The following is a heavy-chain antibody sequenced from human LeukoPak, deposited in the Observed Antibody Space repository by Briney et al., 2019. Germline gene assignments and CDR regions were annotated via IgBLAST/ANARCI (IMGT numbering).Heavy chain of an antibody. V-gene: IGHV4-59*01. D-gene: IGHD4-17*01. Sequence: SETLSLTCAGCEESFSSEYWTWVRQPPGKGLEWIGYISYIGSTNYNPSLKSRVTISIDTSKNQFSLKLTSVTAADTAVYYCARDLVTVTKGFDIWGQGTMVSVSS. CDR1: EESFSSEY. CDR3: ARDLVTVTKGFDI. J-gene: IGHJ3*02. CDR2: ISYIGST.